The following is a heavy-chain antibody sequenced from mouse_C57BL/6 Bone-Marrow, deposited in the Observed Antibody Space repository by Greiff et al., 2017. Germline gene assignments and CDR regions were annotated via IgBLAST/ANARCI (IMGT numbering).Heavy chain of an antibody. J-gene: IGHJ1*03. CDR1: GYTFTSYW. Sequence: QVQLQQPGAELVKPGASVKLSCKASGYTFTSYWMHWVKQRPGQGLEWIGMIHPNSGSTNYNEKFKSKATLTVDKSSSTAYMQISSLTSEDSAVYFCARSSHYYGSSWYFDVWGTGTTVTVSS. D-gene: IGHD1-1*01. V-gene: IGHV1-64*01. CDR2: IHPNSGST. CDR3: ARSSHYYGSSWYFDV.